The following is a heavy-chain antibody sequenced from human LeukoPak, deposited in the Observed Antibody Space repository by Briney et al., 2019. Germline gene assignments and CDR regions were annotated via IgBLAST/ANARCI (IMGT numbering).Heavy chain of an antibody. CDR1: GGSISRSSYY. Sequence: PSETLSLTCTVSGGSISRSSYYWGWVRQPPGKGLEWIGSTYYSGSTYYNPPPKSRVTISVDTSKNQFSLKLNSVTASDTAVYFCASLQSGGVDSWGQGTLVTVSS. CDR2: TYYSGST. V-gene: IGHV4-39*01. D-gene: IGHD3-10*01. CDR3: ASLQSGGVDS. J-gene: IGHJ4*02.